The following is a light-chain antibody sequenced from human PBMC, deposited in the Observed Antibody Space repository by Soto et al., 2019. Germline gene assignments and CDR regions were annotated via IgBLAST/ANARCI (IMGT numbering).Light chain of an antibody. Sequence: QTVVTQESSVSVSPGGTVTITCGLISGSVSTAHNPNWYQQTPGQAPRTLIYSTSTRSSGVPDRFSGSILGNKAALTITGAQADDESDYYCELFMGNGISVFGTGTKLTVL. CDR1: SGSVSTAHN. CDR2: STS. J-gene: IGLJ1*01. V-gene: IGLV8-61*01. CDR3: ELFMGNGISV.